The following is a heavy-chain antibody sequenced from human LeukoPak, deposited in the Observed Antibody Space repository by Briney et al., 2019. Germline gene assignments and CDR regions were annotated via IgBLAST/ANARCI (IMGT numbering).Heavy chain of an antibody. J-gene: IGHJ5*02. Sequence: GASVKVSCKASGGTFSSYAISWVRQAPGQGLEWMGGIIPIFGTANYAQKSQGRVTITTDESTSTAYMELSSLRSEDTAVYYRARAAYYDSSGYYNRRFDPWGQGTLVTVSS. V-gene: IGHV1-69*05. CDR2: IIPIFGTA. CDR1: GGTFSSYA. CDR3: ARAAYYDSSGYYNRRFDP. D-gene: IGHD3-22*01.